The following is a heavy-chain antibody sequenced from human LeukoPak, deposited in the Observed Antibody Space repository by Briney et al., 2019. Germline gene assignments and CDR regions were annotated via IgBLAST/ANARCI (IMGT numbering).Heavy chain of an antibody. Sequence: SETLSLTCTVSGGSISSYYWSWIRQPPGKGLEWIGYIYYSGSTNYNPSLKSQVTISVDTSKNQFSLKLSSVTAADTAVYYCARAASMVRGVTLYYFDYWGQGTLVTVSS. V-gene: IGHV4-59*01. CDR3: ARAASMVRGVTLYYFDY. CDR1: GGSISSYY. D-gene: IGHD3-10*01. CDR2: IYYSGST. J-gene: IGHJ4*02.